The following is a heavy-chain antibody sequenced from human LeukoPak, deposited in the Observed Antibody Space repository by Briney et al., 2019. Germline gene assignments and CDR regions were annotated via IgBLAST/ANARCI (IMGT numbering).Heavy chain of an antibody. CDR2: INSNGDT. CDR1: GGSISSYH. D-gene: IGHD3-10*01. Sequence: SETLSLTCTVSGGSISSYHWIWIRQPAGKGLEWIGRINSNGDTVYNPSLKSRATMSLDMTINQFSLKLSSVTAADTAVYYCARDRGLDGSDQLDSWGPGTLVTVSS. CDR3: ARDRGLDGSDQLDS. V-gene: IGHV4-4*07. J-gene: IGHJ5*01.